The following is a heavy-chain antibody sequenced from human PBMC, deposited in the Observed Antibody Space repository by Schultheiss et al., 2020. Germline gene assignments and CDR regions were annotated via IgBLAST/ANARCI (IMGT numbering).Heavy chain of an antibody. J-gene: IGHJ6*02. CDR3: ARRLSRSVMDV. CDR1: GGSISSYY. D-gene: IGHD3-10*01. V-gene: IGHV4-59*08. CDR2: IYYSGST. Sequence: SQTLSLTCTVSGGSISSYYWSWIRQPPGKGLEWIGYIYYSGSTYYNPSLKSRVTISVDTSKNQFSLKLSSVTAADTAVYYCARRLSRSVMDVWGQGTTVTVSS.